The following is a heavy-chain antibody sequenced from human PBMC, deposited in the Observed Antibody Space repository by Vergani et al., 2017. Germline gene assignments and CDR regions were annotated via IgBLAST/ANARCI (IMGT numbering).Heavy chain of an antibody. CDR2: ISSSSSYI. Sequence: EVQLVESGGGLVKPGGSLRLSCAASGFTFSSYSMNWVRQAPGKGLEWVSSISSSSSYIYYADSVKGRFTISRDNAKNSLYLQMNSLRAEDTAVYYCARDRHNYVWGSYEYYYGMDVWGQXP. CDR1: GFTFSSYS. V-gene: IGHV3-21*01. J-gene: IGHJ6*02. D-gene: IGHD3-16*01. CDR3: ARDRHNYVWGSYEYYYGMDV.